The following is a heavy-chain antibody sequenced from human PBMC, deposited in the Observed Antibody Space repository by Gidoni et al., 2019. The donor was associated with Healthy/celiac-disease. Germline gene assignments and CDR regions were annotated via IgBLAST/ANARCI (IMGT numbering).Heavy chain of an antibody. V-gene: IGHV3-23*01. CDR1: GFSFSSYA. CDR2: ISGSGGST. CDR3: AKPLIAAGFGN. Sequence: EVQLLESGGGLVQPGGSLRLSCAASGFSFSSYAMSWVRQAPGKGLEWVSAISGSGGSTYYADSVKGRFTISRDNSKNTLYLKMNSLRAEDTAVYYCAKPLIAAGFGNWGQGTLVTVSS. J-gene: IGHJ4*02. D-gene: IGHD6-13*01.